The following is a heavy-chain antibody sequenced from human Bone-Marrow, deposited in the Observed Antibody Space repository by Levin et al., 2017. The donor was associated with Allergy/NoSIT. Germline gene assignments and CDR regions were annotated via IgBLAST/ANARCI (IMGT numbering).Heavy chain of an antibody. Sequence: GESLKISCAASGFIFRNYAMNWVRQAPGKGLEWVSQISGSGGNTHYADSVKGRFTISRVNSKNTLYLQMNSLRVEDTAVYYCAGYDTSAYHSPFDYWGQGTLVTVSS. CDR3: AGYDTSAYHSPFDY. CDR1: GFIFRNYA. J-gene: IGHJ4*02. V-gene: IGHV3-23*01. CDR2: ISGSGGNT. D-gene: IGHD3-22*01.